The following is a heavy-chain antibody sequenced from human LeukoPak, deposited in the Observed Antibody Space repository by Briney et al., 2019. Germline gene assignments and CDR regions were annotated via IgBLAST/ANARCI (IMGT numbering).Heavy chain of an antibody. CDR2: IYYSGST. J-gene: IGHJ3*02. CDR1: GGSISSSSYY. V-gene: IGHV4-39*01. CDR3: ARRYHYDSSGSSAFDI. Sequence: SETLSLTCTVSGGSISSSSYYWGWIRQPPGKGLEWIGSIYYSGSTYYNPSLKSRVTISVDTSKNQFSLKLSSVTAADTAVFYCARRYHYDSSGSSAFDIWGQGTMVTVSS. D-gene: IGHD3-22*01.